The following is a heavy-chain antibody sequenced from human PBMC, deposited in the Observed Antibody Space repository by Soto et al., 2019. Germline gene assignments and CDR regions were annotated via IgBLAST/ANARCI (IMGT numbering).Heavy chain of an antibody. V-gene: IGHV3-30*18. CDR3: AKNTVGLSRYYYYGMDV. D-gene: IGHD5-12*01. J-gene: IGHJ6*02. CDR1: GFTFSSFG. Sequence: GGSLRLSCAASGFTFSSFGIHWVRQAPGKGLEWVAVMAYDGSNEYYADSVRGRFTISRDNSKSTVYLQMNSLRPEDTAVYYCAKNTVGLSRYYYYGMDVWGQGTTVTVSS. CDR2: MAYDGSNE.